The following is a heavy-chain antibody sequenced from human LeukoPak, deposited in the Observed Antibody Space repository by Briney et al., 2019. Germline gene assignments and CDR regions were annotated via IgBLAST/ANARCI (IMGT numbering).Heavy chain of an antibody. CDR3: ATFAAGGIAAAGNYFDY. CDR1: GYTLTELS. D-gene: IGHD6-13*01. J-gene: IGHJ4*02. Sequence: ASVKVSCKVSGYTLTELSMHWVRQAPGKGLEWMGGFDPEDGETIYAQKFQGRVTMTEDTSTDTAYMELSSLRSEDTAVYYCATFAAGGIAAAGNYFDYWGQGTLVTVSS. CDR2: FDPEDGET. V-gene: IGHV1-24*01.